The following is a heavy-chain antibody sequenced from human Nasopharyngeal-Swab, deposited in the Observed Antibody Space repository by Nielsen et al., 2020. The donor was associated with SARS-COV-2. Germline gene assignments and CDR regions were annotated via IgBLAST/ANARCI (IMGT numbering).Heavy chain of an antibody. J-gene: IGHJ6*02. CDR2: IYPRDSDT. D-gene: IGHD5-12*01. V-gene: IGHV5-51*01. CDR3: VRPEGVATSFKYYFQYGMDV. Sequence: GESLKISCKGSGYSFTSYWIAWVRQIPGKGLEWMGIIYPRDSDTSYSPSFQGQVTISADKSISTAYLQWSSLKASDTAMYYCVRPEGVATSFKYYFQYGMDVWGQGTMVTVPS. CDR1: GYSFTSYW.